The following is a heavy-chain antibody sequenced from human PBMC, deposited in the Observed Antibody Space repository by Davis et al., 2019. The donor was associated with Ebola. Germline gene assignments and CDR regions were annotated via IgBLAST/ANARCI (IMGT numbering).Heavy chain of an antibody. CDR2: ISYDGNNK. CDR3: ARDSYGMDV. Sequence: GESLKISCAASGFTFSDYAMHWVRQAPGKGLEWVTVISYDGNNKYYADSVKGRFTISRDNSKNTLYLQRDSLRADDTAVYYCARDSYGMDVWGKGTTVTVSS. V-gene: IGHV3-30*04. J-gene: IGHJ6*04. CDR1: GFTFSDYA.